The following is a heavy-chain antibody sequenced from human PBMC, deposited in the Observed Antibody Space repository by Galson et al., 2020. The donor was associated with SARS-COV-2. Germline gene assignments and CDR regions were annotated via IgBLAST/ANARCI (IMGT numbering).Heavy chain of an antibody. V-gene: IGHV3-7*01. J-gene: IGHJ4*02. CDR1: GFTFSTYW. CDR2: IKQDGSEK. Sequence: GGSLRLSCAASGFTFSTYWMSWVRQAPGEGLEWVANIKQDGSEKYYVDFVRGRFTISRDNAKNSLYLQMNSLRAEDTAIYYCARHVAVAGSVYDYWGQGTLVTVSS. D-gene: IGHD6-19*01. CDR3: ARHVAVAGSVYDY.